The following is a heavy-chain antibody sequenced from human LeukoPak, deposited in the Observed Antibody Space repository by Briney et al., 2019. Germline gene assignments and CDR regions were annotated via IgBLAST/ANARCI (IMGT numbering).Heavy chain of an antibody. D-gene: IGHD3-22*01. CDR1: GFTFDDYG. Sequence: GGSLRLSCAASGFTFDDYGMSWVRQAPGKGLEWVSGINWNGGSTGYADFVKGRFTISRDSAKNSLYLQMNSLRAEDTALYYCARGRLDYYDTSGYYGHDYWGQGTLVTVSS. CDR2: INWNGGST. V-gene: IGHV3-20*04. CDR3: ARGRLDYYDTSGYYGHDY. J-gene: IGHJ4*02.